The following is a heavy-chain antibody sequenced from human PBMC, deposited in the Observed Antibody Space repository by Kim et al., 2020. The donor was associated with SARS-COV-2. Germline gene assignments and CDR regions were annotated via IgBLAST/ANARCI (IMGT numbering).Heavy chain of an antibody. D-gene: IGHD4-17*01. CDR2: IWYDGSNK. V-gene: IGHV3-33*01. J-gene: IGHJ6*02. CDR3: ARDSRGYGDSYYYYYGMDV. CDR1: GFTFSSYG. Sequence: GGSLRLSCAASGFTFSSYGMHWVRQAPGKGLEWVAVIWYDGSNKYYADSVKGRFTISRDNSKNTLYLQMNSLRAEDTAVYYCARDSRGYGDSYYYYYGMDVWGQGTTVTVSS.